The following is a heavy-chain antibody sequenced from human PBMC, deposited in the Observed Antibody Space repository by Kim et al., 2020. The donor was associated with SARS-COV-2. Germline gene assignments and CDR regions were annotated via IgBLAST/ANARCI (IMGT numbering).Heavy chain of an antibody. Sequence: ASVKVSCKASGYTFTSYGISWVRQAPGQGLEWMGWISAYNGNTNYAQKLQGRVTMTTDTSTSTAYMELRSLRSDDTAVYYCARDRRELLRPYYYYYGMDVWGQGTTVTVSS. CDR2: ISAYNGNT. CDR3: ARDRRELLRPYYYYYGMDV. D-gene: IGHD3-10*01. CDR1: GYTFTSYG. J-gene: IGHJ6*02. V-gene: IGHV1-18*01.